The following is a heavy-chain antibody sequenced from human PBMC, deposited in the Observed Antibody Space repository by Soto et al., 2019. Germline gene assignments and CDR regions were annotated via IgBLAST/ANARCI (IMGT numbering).Heavy chain of an antibody. CDR2: ISAYNGNT. CDR1: VSTFTSYG. J-gene: IGHJ4*02. V-gene: IGHV1-18*01. Sequence: ASVKVSCKASVSTFTSYGISWVRQAPGQGLEWMGWISAYNGNTNYAQKLQGRVTMTTDTSTSTAYMELRSLRSDDTAVYYCARVVLERDQPPDDWGQGTLVTVS. CDR3: ARVVLERDQPPDD. D-gene: IGHD1-1*01.